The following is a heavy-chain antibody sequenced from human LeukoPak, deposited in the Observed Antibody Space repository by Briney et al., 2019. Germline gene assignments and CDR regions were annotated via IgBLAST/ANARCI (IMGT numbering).Heavy chain of an antibody. CDR1: GYTFTSYD. CDR2: XXPNXXNT. CDR3: ARALSWTTESYYYMDV. V-gene: IGHV1-8*01. D-gene: IGHD3/OR15-3a*01. J-gene: IGHJ6*03. Sequence: ASVKVSCKASGYTFTSYDINXXXXXTGQGLXXXXXXXPNXXNTGYAQKFXGXXXXXXXTSITTAYMDLSSLRSEDTAVYYCARALSWTTESYYYMDVWGKGTTVTVSS.